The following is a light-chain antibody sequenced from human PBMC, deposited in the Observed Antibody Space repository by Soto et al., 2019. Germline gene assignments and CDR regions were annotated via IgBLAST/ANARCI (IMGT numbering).Light chain of an antibody. V-gene: IGLV2-8*01. Sequence: QSALTQPPSVSGSPGQSVTISCTGTSSDVGGYIYVSWYQQHPGKAPKLMIYDVSKRPSGVPDRFCGSRYGNTASLTVSGRHEADDAAYYCNSYEGSNYSVVFGGGTKLTVL. CDR3: NSYEGSNYSVV. CDR2: DVS. J-gene: IGLJ2*01. CDR1: SSDVGGYIY.